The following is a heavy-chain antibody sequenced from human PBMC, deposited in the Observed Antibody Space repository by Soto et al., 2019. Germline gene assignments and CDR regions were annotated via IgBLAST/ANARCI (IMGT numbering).Heavy chain of an antibody. CDR2: INHSGST. V-gene: IGHV4-34*03. J-gene: IGHJ6*03. CDR1: GGSFSGYY. D-gene: IGHD1-26*01. CDR3: SGSRDYYYYMDV. Sequence: SETLSLTCAVYGGSFSGYYWSWIRQPPGKGLEWIGEINHSGSTNYNPSLKSRVTISVDTSKNQFSLKPSSVTAADTAVYYCSGSRDYYYYMDVWGKGTTVTVSS.